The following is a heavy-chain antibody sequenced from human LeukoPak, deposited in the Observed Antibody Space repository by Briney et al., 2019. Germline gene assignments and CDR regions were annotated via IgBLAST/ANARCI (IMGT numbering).Heavy chain of an antibody. V-gene: IGHV3-48*01. CDR3: ARQSPAFDY. Sequence: GGSLRLSCAASGFTSSIRGMHWVRQAPGKGLEWTSYISSGSRTITYADSVKGRFTISRDDAKNSLYLQMDSLRAEDTAVYYCARQSPAFDYWGQGTLVTVPS. CDR2: ISSGSRTI. J-gene: IGHJ4*02. CDR1: GFTSSIRG.